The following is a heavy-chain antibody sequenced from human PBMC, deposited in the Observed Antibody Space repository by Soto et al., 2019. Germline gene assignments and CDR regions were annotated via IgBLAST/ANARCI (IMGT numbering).Heavy chain of an antibody. CDR3: ARKGYYPSGQINLLDS. D-gene: IGHD3-10*01. CDR2: VDHSGRT. J-gene: IGHJ4*02. Sequence: SETLSLTCAVSGYSINSDYSWGWIRQPPGKGLEWIGSVDHSGRTYYSPSLRSRLTIFIDTSKNQFSLRLTPVTAADTATYFCARKGYYPSGQINLLDSWGPGTLVTVSS. CDR1: GYSINSDYS. V-gene: IGHV4-38-2*01.